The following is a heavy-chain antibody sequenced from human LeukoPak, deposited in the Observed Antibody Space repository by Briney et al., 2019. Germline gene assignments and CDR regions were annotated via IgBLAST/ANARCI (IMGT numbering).Heavy chain of an antibody. D-gene: IGHD6-19*01. CDR2: ISDTGNT. V-gene: IGHV3-23*01. CDR1: GFTLSSYA. Sequence: GGSLRLSCAASGFTLSSYAMSWVRQAPGKGLEWVSAISDTGNTYHADSVKGRFTISRDNSKNTLYLQMNSLRAEDTAVYYCAKDPLAYSSGPPPDYWGQGTLVTVSS. CDR3: AKDPLAYSSGPPPDY. J-gene: IGHJ4*02.